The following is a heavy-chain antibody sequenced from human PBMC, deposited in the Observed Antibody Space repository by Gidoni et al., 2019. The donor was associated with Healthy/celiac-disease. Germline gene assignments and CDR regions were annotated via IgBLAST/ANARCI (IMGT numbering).Heavy chain of an antibody. J-gene: IGHJ5*02. CDR3: ARTTVEGWFDP. CDR2: IYYSGST. V-gene: IGHV4-31*03. CDR1: GGSLSSGGYD. Sequence: QVKLQESGPGLVKPSQTLSLTGTVPGGSLSSGGYDWTWIRQHPGKGLEWIGYIYYSGSTYYNPSLKSRVTISVDTSKNQFSLKLSSVTAADTAVYYCARTTVEGWFDPWGQGTLVTVSS. D-gene: IGHD4-17*01.